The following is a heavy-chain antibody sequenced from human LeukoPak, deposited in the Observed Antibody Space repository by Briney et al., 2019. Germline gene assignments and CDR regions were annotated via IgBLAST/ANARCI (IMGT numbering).Heavy chain of an antibody. J-gene: IGHJ4*02. Sequence: GGSLRLSCEASGFTFSSYAMHWVGQAPGKGLEGVAVISYDGSNKYYADSVKGRFTISRDNSKNTLYLQMNSLRAEDTAVYYCAKDGAWGEADYWGQGTLVTVSS. CDR3: AKDGAWGEADY. CDR2: ISYDGSNK. CDR1: GFTFSSYA. V-gene: IGHV3-30-3*01. D-gene: IGHD3-16*01.